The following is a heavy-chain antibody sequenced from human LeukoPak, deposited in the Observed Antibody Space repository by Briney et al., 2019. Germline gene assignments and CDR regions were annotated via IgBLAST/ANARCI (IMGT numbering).Heavy chain of an antibody. CDR1: GYTFTGYY. CDR3: ARQTGVIKAAASTHWFDP. Sequence: ASVKVSCKASGYTFTGYYMHWVRQAPGQGLEWMGRINPNSGGTNYAQKFQGRVTMTRDTSISTAYMELSRLRSDDTAVYYCARQTGVIKAAASTHWFDPWGQGTLVTVSS. J-gene: IGHJ5*02. CDR2: INPNSGGT. V-gene: IGHV1-2*06. D-gene: IGHD6-13*01.